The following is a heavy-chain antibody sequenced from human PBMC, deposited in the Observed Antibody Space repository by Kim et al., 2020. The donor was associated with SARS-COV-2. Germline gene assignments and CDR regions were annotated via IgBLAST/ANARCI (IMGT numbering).Heavy chain of an antibody. J-gene: IGHJ4*02. D-gene: IGHD2-15*01. Sequence: GGSLRLSCAASGFSFSSSAMHWVRQVPGKGLEWVAVISNDGSSKYFADFVRGRFTISRDNSENTLYLQMNSLRADDTAVYYCAKDFAQYYFFEYWGQGTLVTVSS. CDR3: AKDFAQYYFFEY. CDR2: ISNDGSSK. V-gene: IGHV3-30*18. CDR1: GFSFSSSA.